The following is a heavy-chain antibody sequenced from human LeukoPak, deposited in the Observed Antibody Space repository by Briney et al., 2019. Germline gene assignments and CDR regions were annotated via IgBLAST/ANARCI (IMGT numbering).Heavy chain of an antibody. CDR3: ARVLPGAANWFDP. D-gene: IGHD6-25*01. V-gene: IGHV4-38-2*01. CDR2: IHHTGST. CDR1: GYSISSGHY. J-gene: IGHJ5*02. Sequence: PSETLSLTCAVSGYSISSGHYWGWIRQPPGKGLEWIGNIHHTGSTYHSPSLKSRVTISVDTSKNQFFLKLTSVTAADTAVYYCARVLPGAANWFDPWGQGTLVAVSS.